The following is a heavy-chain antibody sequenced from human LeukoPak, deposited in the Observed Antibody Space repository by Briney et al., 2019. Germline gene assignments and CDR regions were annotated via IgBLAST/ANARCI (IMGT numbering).Heavy chain of an antibody. CDR3: ARGGVFDY. V-gene: IGHV4-34*01. J-gene: IGHJ4*02. Sequence: PSETLSLTCAVYGGSFSGYYWSWIRQPPGKGLEWIGEINHSGSTNYNPSLRSRVTISVDTSKNQFSLKLSSVTAADTAAYYCARGGVFDYWGQGTLVTVSS. D-gene: IGHD3-16*01. CDR1: GGSFSGYY. CDR2: INHSGST.